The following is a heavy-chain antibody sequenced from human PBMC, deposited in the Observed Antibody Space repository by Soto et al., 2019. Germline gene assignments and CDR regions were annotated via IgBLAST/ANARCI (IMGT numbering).Heavy chain of an antibody. Sequence: GASVKVSCKASGYTFTRYAMHWVRQAPGQRPEWMGWINPGNGGTKYSEKLQGRVTFTRDTSATTIYMELSSLRSEDTALYYCARNSYISGDDDSYYFDYWGQGTPVTVS. V-gene: IGHV1-3*01. CDR3: ARNSYISGDDDSYYFDY. CDR2: INPGNGGT. D-gene: IGHD2-21*02. CDR1: GYTFTRYA. J-gene: IGHJ4*02.